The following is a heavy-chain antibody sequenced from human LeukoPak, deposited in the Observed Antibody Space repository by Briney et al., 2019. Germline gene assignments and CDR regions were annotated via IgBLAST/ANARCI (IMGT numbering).Heavy chain of an antibody. CDR1: GFSFSTYW. CDR2: IHSDGSST. J-gene: IGHJ4*02. V-gene: IGHV3-74*01. D-gene: IGHD5-24*01. CDR3: ARDRYGDGLDY. Sequence: GGSLRLSCAASGFSFSTYWMHWVRQAPGKGLVWVSRIHSDGSSTDYADSVKGRFTISRDNAKNTLYLQMNSLRAEDTAVYYCARDRYGDGLDYWGQGTMVADSS.